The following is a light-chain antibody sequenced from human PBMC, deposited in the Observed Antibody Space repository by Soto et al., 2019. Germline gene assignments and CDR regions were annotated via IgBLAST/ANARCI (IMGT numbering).Light chain of an antibody. V-gene: IGLV2-14*01. CDR2: EVG. CDR1: SSDVGAYNY. J-gene: IGLJ3*02. Sequence: QSVLTQPASVSGSPGQSITISCTGTSSDVGAYNYVSWYQQHPGKAPKLMIYEVGNRPSGVSSRFSGSKSGNTASLTISGLQAEDEADYYCSSFTSTNTLVVFGGGTKLTVL. CDR3: SSFTSTNTLVV.